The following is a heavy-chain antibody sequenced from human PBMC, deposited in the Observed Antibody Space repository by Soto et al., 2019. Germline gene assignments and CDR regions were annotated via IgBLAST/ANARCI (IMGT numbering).Heavy chain of an antibody. CDR1: VFTFSNYA. CDR3: ARDGGRGFCSGGNCNRSLEGMEV. D-gene: IGHD2-15*01. J-gene: IGHJ6*01. CDR2: ISYDGSNK. Sequence: VGSLRLSCALSVFTFSNYAMHCVRHSPGKWLEWVAVISYDGSNKYYVDSVKGRFTISRDNFMHTLYLQMNSLRPEDTALYYCARDGGRGFCSGGNCNRSLEGMEVWGRGTTVTVSS. V-gene: IGHV3-30-3*01.